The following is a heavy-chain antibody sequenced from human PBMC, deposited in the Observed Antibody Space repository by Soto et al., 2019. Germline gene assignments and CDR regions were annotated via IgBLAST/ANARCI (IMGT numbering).Heavy chain of an antibody. V-gene: IGHV3-23*01. Sequence: GGSLRLSCAASGFTFSSYAMNWVRQAPGKGLEWVSGISGSGGSTYYADSVKGRFTISRDNSKNTLYLQMNSLRAEDTAVYYCAKDEGGPFVAAPAPIDTWGQGTLLPVSS. D-gene: IGHD6-13*01. CDR1: GFTFSSYA. CDR3: AKDEGGPFVAAPAPIDT. J-gene: IGHJ5*02. CDR2: ISGSGGST.